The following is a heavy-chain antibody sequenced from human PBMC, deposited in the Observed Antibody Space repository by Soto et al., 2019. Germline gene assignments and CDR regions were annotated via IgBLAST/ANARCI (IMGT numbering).Heavy chain of an antibody. CDR1: GVSLTSGTYY. V-gene: IGHV4-31*03. CDR2: IFYSGST. J-gene: IGHJ4*02. Sequence: SATLSITCSVSGVSLTSGTYYWSWIRQHPGKGLEWIGYIFYSGSTDHNPSLKSRVNISVDTSKNQFSLKLSSVTAADTAVYYCASTEDFFDYWGQGTLVTVSS. CDR3: ASTEDFFDY.